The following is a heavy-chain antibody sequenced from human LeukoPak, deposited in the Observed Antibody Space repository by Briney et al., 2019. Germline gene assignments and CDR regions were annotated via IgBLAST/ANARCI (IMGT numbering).Heavy chain of an antibody. CDR2: INPSGGST. J-gene: IGHJ4*02. Sequence: ASVKVSCKASGYTFTSYYMHWVRQAPGQGLEWMGIINPSGGSTSYVQKFQGRVTMTRDTSTSTVYMELSSLRSEDTAVYYCARVPTYYDILTGYQYYFDYWGQGTLVTVSS. CDR3: ARVPTYYDILTGYQYYFDY. V-gene: IGHV1-46*01. CDR1: GYTFTSYY. D-gene: IGHD3-9*01.